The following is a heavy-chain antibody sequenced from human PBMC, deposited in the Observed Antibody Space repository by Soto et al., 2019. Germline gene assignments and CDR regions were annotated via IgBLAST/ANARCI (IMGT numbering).Heavy chain of an antibody. Sequence: QAQLQESGPGLVKPSETLSLTCSVSGGSISGSYWSWIRQSPGKGLEWLGYVYYTGSTNYSPSLRSRVSISVDTSKNEFSLRLSSVTAADTAVYFCARSVADPGAHIDYWGQGTQVTVSS. D-gene: IGHD2-8*02. V-gene: IGHV4-59*01. J-gene: IGHJ4*02. CDR2: VYYTGST. CDR3: ARSVADPGAHIDY. CDR1: GGSISGSY.